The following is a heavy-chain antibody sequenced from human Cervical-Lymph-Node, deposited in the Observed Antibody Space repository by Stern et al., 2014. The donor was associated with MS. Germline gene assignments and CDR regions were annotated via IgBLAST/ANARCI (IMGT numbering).Heavy chain of an antibody. CDR1: GASISSGGYS. D-gene: IGHD2-2*01. CDR2: IYHSGSP. Sequence: VKLVESGSGLVKPSQTLYLTCDVSGASISSGGYSWSWLRPPPGKGLEGIGYIYHSGSPSSAPSVISLVTMSLARSENQFSLKLTSVTAADTAVYCARGHQLSPNWFDPWGQGTLVIVSS. J-gene: IGHJ5*02. CDR3: ARGHQLSPNWFDP. V-gene: IGHV4-30-2*01.